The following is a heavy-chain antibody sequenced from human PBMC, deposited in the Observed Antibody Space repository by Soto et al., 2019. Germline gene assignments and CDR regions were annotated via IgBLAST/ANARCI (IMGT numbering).Heavy chain of an antibody. CDR1: RGSISSSIYY. J-gene: IGHJ6*02. CDR2: IYYSGST. CDR3: ARHEGLLWFGELFAYGMDV. V-gene: IGHV4-39*01. Sequence: SETLSLTCTVSRGSISSSIYYWAWIRQHPGKGLEWIGSIYYSGSTYYNPSLKSRVTISVDTSKNQFSLKLSSVTAADTAVYYCARHEGLLWFGELFAYGMDVWGQGTTVT. D-gene: IGHD3-10*01.